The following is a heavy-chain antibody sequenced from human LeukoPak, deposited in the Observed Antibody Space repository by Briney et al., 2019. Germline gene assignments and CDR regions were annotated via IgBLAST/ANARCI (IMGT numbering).Heavy chain of an antibody. V-gene: IGHV5-51*01. J-gene: IGHJ4*02. CDR2: IYPGDSDT. Sequence: GESLKISCKGSGYSFTSYWIGWVRQIPGKGLEWMGIIYPGDSDTRYRPSFQGQVTISADKSISTAYLQWSSLKASDTAMYYCASQADYGSGSYNVFDYWGQGTLVTVSS. CDR3: ASQADYGSGSYNVFDY. D-gene: IGHD3-10*01. CDR1: GYSFTSYW.